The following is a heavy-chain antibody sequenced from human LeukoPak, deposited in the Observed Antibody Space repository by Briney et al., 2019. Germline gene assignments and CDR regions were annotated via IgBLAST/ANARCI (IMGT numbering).Heavy chain of an antibody. D-gene: IGHD3-9*01. CDR3: AKAEGYDILTGLDY. J-gene: IGHJ4*02. CDR1: GFTFSSYA. CDR2: IGASGGST. V-gene: IGHV3-23*01. Sequence: GGSLRLSCATSGFTFSSYAMSWVRQAQGKGLNWVSGIGASGGSTYYADSVKGRFTISRDNSKNTLYLQTNSLRTEDTAVYYCAKAEGYDILTGLDYWGQGTLVTVSS.